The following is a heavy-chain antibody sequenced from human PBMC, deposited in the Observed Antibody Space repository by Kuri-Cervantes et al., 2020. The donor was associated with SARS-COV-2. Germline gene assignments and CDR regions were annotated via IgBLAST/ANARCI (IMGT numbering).Heavy chain of an antibody. J-gene: IGHJ5*02. D-gene: IGHD4-17*01. Sequence: SETLSLTCAVYGGSFSGYYWSWIRQPPGKGLEWIGEINHSGSTNYNPSLKSRVTISVDTSKNQFSLKLTSVTAADTAVYYCARHERTVGFGDYIRWLDPWGQGTLVTVSS. CDR3: ARHERTVGFGDYIRWLDP. CDR1: GGSFSGYY. V-gene: IGHV4-34*01. CDR2: INHSGST.